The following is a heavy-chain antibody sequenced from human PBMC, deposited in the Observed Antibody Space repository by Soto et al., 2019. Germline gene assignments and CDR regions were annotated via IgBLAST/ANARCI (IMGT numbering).Heavy chain of an antibody. D-gene: IGHD5-12*01. V-gene: IGHV4-31*03. J-gene: IGHJ5*02. CDR3: ARDSESSYDIGVWFDP. Sequence: ASETLSLTCTVSGGSISSGGYYWSWTRQHPGKGLEWIGYIYYSGSTYYNPSLKSRVTISVDTSKNQFSLKLSSVTAADTAVYYCARDSESSYDIGVWFDPWGQGTLVTVSS. CDR1: GGSISSGGYY. CDR2: IYYSGST.